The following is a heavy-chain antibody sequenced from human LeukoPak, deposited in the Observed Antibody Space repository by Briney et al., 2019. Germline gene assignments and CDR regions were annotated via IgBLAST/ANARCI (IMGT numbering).Heavy chain of an antibody. J-gene: IGHJ4*02. CDR3: ARARRDGYNY. CDR2: ISSSSSYI. Sequence: PGRSLRLSCAASRFTFSSYAMHWVRQAPGKGLEWVSSISSSSSYIYYADSVKGRFTISRDNAKNSLYLQMNSLRAEDTAVYYCARARRDGYNYWGQGTLVTVSS. CDR1: RFTFSSYA. V-gene: IGHV3-21*01. D-gene: IGHD5-24*01.